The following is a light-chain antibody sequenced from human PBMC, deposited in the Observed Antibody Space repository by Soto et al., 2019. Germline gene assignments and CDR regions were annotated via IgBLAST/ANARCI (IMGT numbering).Light chain of an antibody. J-gene: IGKJ4*01. V-gene: IGKV1-39*01. CDR2: TAS. CDR3: QQSYSATT. Sequence: DIQMTQSPSSLSASVGDRVTITCRASQSISSYLNWYQQKPGKAPKLLIYTASSLQSGVPSRFSRSGSGTEFTLTISSLQPEDFATYYCQQSYSATTFGGGTKVEIK. CDR1: QSISSY.